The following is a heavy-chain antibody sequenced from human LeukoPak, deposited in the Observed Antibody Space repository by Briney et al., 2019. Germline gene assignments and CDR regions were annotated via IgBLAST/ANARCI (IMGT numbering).Heavy chain of an antibody. Sequence: GGSLRLSCAASGFIVSNNYMSWVRQAPGKGLEWVSFNYNESKTKLVDSVRGSVKGRFSISRDNSKNTLYLQMNTLYLQMNTLRAEDTAVYYCARDRGDCSSTSCPLDDAFDIWGQGTMVTVSS. D-gene: IGHD2-2*01. J-gene: IGHJ3*02. CDR1: GFIVSNNY. CDR2: NYNESKT. CDR3: ARDRGDCSSTSCPLDDAFDI. V-gene: IGHV3-53*01.